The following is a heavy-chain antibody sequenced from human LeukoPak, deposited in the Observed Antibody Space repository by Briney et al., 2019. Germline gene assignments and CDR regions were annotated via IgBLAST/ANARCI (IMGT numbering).Heavy chain of an antibody. D-gene: IGHD6-13*01. CDR3: ARESGLSSSWYRY. Sequence: SETLSLTCAVYGGSFNGYYWSWIRQPPGKGLEWIGEINHSGSTNYNPSLKSRVTISVDTSKNQFSLKLSSVTAADTAVYYCARESGLSSSWYRYWGQGTLVTVSS. J-gene: IGHJ4*02. V-gene: IGHV4-34*01. CDR1: GGSFNGYY. CDR2: INHSGST.